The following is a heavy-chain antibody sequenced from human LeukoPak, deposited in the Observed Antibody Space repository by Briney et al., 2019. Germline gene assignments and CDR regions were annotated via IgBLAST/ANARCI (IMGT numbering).Heavy chain of an antibody. V-gene: IGHV3-21*01. CDR2: ISSSSSYI. D-gene: IGHD4-11*01. Sequence: GGSLRLSCAASGFTFSSYSVNWVRQAPGKGLEWVSSISSSSSYIYYADSVKGRFTISRDNAKNSLYLQMNSLRAEDTAVYYCARVSSNYDAFDIWGQGTMVTVSS. J-gene: IGHJ3*02. CDR1: GFTFSSYS. CDR3: ARVSSNYDAFDI.